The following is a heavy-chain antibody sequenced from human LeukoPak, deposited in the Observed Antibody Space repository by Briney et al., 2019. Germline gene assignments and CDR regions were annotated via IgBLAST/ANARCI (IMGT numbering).Heavy chain of an antibody. Sequence: PGGSLRLSCAASGFTFSSYSMNWVRQAPGKGLEWVSYISSSSSTIYYADSVKGRFTISRDNAKNSLYLQMNSLRAEDTAVYYCARINEYYYYYYMDVWGKGTTITVSS. J-gene: IGHJ6*03. V-gene: IGHV3-48*01. CDR3: ARINEYYYYYYMDV. CDR1: GFTFSSYS. CDR2: ISSSSSTI.